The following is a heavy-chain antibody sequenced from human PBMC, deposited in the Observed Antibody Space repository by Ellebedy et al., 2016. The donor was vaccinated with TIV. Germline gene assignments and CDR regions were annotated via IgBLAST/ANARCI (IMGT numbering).Heavy chain of an antibody. CDR3: AKDRGYGSGRSPDY. CDR1: GFTFSTYA. CDR2: VTSAGVT. J-gene: IGHJ4*02. V-gene: IGHV3-23*01. D-gene: IGHD3-10*01. Sequence: GGSLRLXCTASGFTFSTYALTWVRQAPGQGLEWVSTVTSAGVTYYAESVRGRFTISRDNSGNTLYLQMNSLRAEDTAVYYCAKDRGYGSGRSPDYWGQGTLVTVSS.